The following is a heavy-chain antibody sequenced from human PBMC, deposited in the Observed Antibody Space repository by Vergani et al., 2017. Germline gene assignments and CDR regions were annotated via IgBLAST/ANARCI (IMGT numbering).Heavy chain of an antibody. J-gene: IGHJ4*02. CDR1: GFTFSSYS. D-gene: IGHD6-19*01. V-gene: IGHV3-48*01. Sequence: EVQLVESGGGLVQPGGSLRLSCAASGFTFSSYSMNWVRQAPGKGLEWVSYISSSSSTIYYADSVKGRFTISRDNAKHSLYLQMNSLRAEDTAVYYCAVGSSVWYFPVDYWGQGTLVTVSS. CDR3: AVGSSVWYFPVDY. CDR2: ISSSSSTI.